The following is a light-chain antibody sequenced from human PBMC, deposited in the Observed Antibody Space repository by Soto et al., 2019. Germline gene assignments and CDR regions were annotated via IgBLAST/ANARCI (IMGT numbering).Light chain of an antibody. CDR3: LCYITFPWT. J-gene: IGKJ1*01. Sequence: DLHMTQSPSTLSASVGDRVTITCRASQSCRNSLAWYQQKAGKAPTLLIYDASTLQSGVPSRFSGSGSGTEFSLTISSLQPEDFATYYCLCYITFPWTFGQGTKVDIK. CDR1: QSCRNS. V-gene: IGKV1-5*01. CDR2: DAS.